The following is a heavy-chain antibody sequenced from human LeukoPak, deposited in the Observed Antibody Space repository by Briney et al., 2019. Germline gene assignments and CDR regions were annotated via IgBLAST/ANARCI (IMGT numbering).Heavy chain of an antibody. CDR1: GLTFSSYA. CDR2: ISGSGGGT. CDR3: AKGDSSGYYYSYFDY. D-gene: IGHD3-22*01. V-gene: IGHV3-23*01. Sequence: GGSLRLSCAASGLTFSSYAMSWVRQAPGKGLEWGSVISGSGGGTYYADSVKGRFTISRDNSENTLFLQMNSPRADATAVYYCAKGDSSGYYYSYFDYWGQGALVTASS. J-gene: IGHJ4*02.